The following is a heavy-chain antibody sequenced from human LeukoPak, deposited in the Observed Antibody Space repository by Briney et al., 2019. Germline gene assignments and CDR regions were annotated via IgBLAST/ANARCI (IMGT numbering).Heavy chain of an antibody. Sequence: SETLSLTCTVSGGSISSYYWNWIRQPAGKGLEWVGRIYTSGSTNYNPSLKSRVTMSVHTSSNLFSLRLTSVTAADTAVYYCARHDFFDADAFDIWGQGTMVTV. CDR3: ARHDFFDADAFDI. V-gene: IGHV4-4*07. CDR2: IYTSGST. J-gene: IGHJ3*02. D-gene: IGHD3/OR15-3a*01. CDR1: GGSISSYY.